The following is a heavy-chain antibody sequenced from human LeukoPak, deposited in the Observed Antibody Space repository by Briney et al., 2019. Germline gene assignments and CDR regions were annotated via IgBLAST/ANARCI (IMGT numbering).Heavy chain of an antibody. D-gene: IGHD2-2*01. J-gene: IGHJ6*03. Sequence: GGSLRLSCAAPGFTFSSYSMNWVRQAPGKGLEWVASIISISSHIYYADSVKGRFTISRDNAKNSLYLQMNSLRAEDTAVYYCARTRAPSNGRVLYYMDVWGKGTTVTVSS. CDR1: GFTFSSYS. CDR2: IISISSHI. CDR3: ARTRAPSNGRVLYYMDV. V-gene: IGHV3-21*01.